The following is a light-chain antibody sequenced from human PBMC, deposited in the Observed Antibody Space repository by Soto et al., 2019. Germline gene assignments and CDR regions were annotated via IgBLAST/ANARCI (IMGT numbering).Light chain of an antibody. J-gene: IGKJ1*01. CDR2: GAS. V-gene: IGKV3-20*01. CDR3: QQYGSSPRS. CDR1: QSVSSIF. Sequence: EIVLTQSPGTLSLSPGERATLSCRASQSVSSIFLAWYQHKPGQAPRLLIYGASTRATGIPDRFSGSGSGTDFILTISRLEPEDFAGYYCQQYGSSPRSFGHGTRVEIK.